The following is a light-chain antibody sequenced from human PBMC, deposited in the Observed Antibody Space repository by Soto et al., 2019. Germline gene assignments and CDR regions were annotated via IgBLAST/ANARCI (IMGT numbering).Light chain of an antibody. CDR3: QQYNSWPLT. V-gene: IGKV3-15*01. Sequence: EIVMTQSPATLSVSPGERATLSCRASQNIGNNFAWYQQKPGQAPRLLIYDASTRATGIPARFSGSGSGTEFTLTISSLQSEDFAVYYCQQYNSWPLTFGGGTKVEIK. CDR2: DAS. J-gene: IGKJ4*01. CDR1: QNIGNN.